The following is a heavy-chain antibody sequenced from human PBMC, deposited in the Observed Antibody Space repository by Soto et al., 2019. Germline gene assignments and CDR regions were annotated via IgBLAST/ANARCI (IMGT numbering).Heavy chain of an antibody. CDR3: ARGCDILTRRDWFDP. CDR1: GGSIRSYY. D-gene: IGHD3-9*01. Sequence: QLQLQESGPGLVKPSETLSLTCTVSGGSIRSYYWSWIRQPPGKVLEWIGYIYYSGSTNYNPSLKSRVTISVDTSKNQFSLKLSFVTAADTAVYYCARGCDILTRRDWFDPWGQGTLVTVSS. J-gene: IGHJ5*02. V-gene: IGHV4-59*01. CDR2: IYYSGST.